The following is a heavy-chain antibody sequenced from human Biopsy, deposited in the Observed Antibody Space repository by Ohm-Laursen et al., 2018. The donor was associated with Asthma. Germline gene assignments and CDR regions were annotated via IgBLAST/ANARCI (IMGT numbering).Heavy chain of an antibody. Sequence: TQTLTLTHSFSGFSLRTPGVGVGWIRQSPGKALEWLALIYWDDYILFRPSLKRRLTITKDPSKNQVVLTMTKMDPVDSGTYYCALSQDSGFDDHSPSWFDPWGQGTLVTVSS. CDR3: ALSQDSGFDDHSPSWFDP. CDR1: GFSLRTPGVG. J-gene: IGHJ5*02. V-gene: IGHV2-5*02. CDR2: IYWDDYI. D-gene: IGHD3-9*01.